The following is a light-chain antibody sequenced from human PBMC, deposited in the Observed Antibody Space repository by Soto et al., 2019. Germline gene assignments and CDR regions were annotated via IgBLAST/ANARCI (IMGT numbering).Light chain of an antibody. Sequence: QSALTQPPSVFGSPGQSVTISCTGASSDVGSYNRVSWYQQFPATAPKLLIYEVSNRPSGVPDRFSGSKSGNTASLTISGLQAEDEADYYCSSYTSSSTYVFGTGTKVTVL. CDR2: EVS. CDR1: SSDVGSYNR. CDR3: SSYTSSSTYV. J-gene: IGLJ1*01. V-gene: IGLV2-18*02.